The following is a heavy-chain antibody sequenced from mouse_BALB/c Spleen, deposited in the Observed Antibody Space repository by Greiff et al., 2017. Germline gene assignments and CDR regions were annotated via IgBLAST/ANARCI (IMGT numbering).Heavy chain of an antibody. CDR3: ARGGYYTWFAY. D-gene: IGHD2-3*01. V-gene: IGHV1-55*01. CDR2: IYPGSGST. CDR1: GYNFTSYW. Sequence: QVQLKEPGAELVKPGTSVKLSCKASGYNFTSYWINWVKLRPGQGLEWIGDIYPGSGSTNYNEKFKSKATLTVDTSSSTAYMQLSSLASEESALYYCARGGYYTWFAYWGQGTLVTVSA. J-gene: IGHJ3*01.